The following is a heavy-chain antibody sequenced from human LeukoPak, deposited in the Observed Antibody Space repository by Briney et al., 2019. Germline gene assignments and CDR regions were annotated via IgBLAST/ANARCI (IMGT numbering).Heavy chain of an antibody. D-gene: IGHD3-22*01. V-gene: IGHV4-61*02. CDR3: ARGGRDYYDSSGYSDY. CDR1: GDSLSRGNYY. J-gene: IGHJ4*02. Sequence: PSETLSLTCTVSGDSLSRGNYYRRSGSQPAAKGLGWIGRFYTSGSPNYNPSLKSRVPISVDTSKNQFSLKLSSVTAADTAVYYCARGGRDYYDSSGYSDYWGQGTLVTVSS. CDR2: FYTSGSP.